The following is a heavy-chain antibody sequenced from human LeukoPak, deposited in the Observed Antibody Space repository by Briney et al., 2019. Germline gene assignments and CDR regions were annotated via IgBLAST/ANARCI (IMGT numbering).Heavy chain of an antibody. V-gene: IGHV4-4*07. CDR1: GGSISSYY. CDR3: ARDTGWNYPFDY. J-gene: IGHJ4*02. CDR2: IYASGST. D-gene: IGHD1-7*01. Sequence: SETLSLTCTVSGGSISSYYWSWIRQPPGKGLEWIGRIYASGSTNYNPSLQSRVTMSVDTSKNQFSLKLSSVTAADTAVYYCARDTGWNYPFDYWGQGTLVTVSS.